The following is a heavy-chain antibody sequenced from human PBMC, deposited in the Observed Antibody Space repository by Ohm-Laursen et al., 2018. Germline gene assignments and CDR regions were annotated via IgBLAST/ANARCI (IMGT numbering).Heavy chain of an antibody. V-gene: IGHV4-59*01. Sequence: SETLSLTCAVYGGSFSGYYWSWIRQPPGKGLEWVGYIYYSGSTNYNPSLKSRVTISVDTSKNQFSLKLSSVTAADTAVYYCARDSWFGEVEYPWGQGTLVTVSS. CDR1: GGSFSGYY. CDR3: ARDSWFGEVEYP. J-gene: IGHJ5*02. D-gene: IGHD3-10*01. CDR2: IYYSGST.